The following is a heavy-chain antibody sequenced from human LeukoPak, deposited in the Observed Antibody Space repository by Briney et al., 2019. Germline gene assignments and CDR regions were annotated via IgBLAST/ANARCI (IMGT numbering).Heavy chain of an antibody. D-gene: IGHD2-15*01. J-gene: IGHJ4*02. V-gene: IGHV1-3*01. CDR3: ARDPRGGRLLNYFDY. CDR1: GYTFTSYA. Sequence: ASVKVSCKASGYTFTSYAMRWVRQAPGQRLEWMGWINAGNGNTKYSQKFQGRVTITRDTSASTAYMELSSLRSEDTAVYYCARDPRGGRLLNYFDYWGQGTLVTVSS. CDR2: INAGNGNT.